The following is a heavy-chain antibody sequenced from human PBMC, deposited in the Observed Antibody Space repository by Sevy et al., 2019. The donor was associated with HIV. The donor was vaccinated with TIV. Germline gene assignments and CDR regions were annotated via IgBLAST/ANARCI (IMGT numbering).Heavy chain of an antibody. D-gene: IGHD6-13*01. J-gene: IGHJ4*02. V-gene: IGHV3-49*04. Sequence: GESLKISCTASGFTFGDYCMSWVRQAPGKGLEWVAFLKSDVYGGTVDHAASVRGRFVISRDDSKTIAYLQINDLKTEDTDVYYCTRWKAAQTIFDYWGQGALVTVSS. CDR3: TRWKAAQTIFDY. CDR2: LKSDVYGGTV. CDR1: GFTFGDYC.